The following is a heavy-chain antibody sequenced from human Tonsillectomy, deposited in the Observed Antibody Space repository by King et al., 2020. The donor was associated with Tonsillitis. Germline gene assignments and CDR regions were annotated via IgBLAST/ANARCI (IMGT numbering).Heavy chain of an antibody. V-gene: IGHV3-30*02. D-gene: IGHD2-21*02. J-gene: IGHJ4*02. CDR2: IRYDGGNK. CDR1: GFSFSIYG. CDR3: AKDGGVVTATHIDY. Sequence: VQLVESGGGVVQPGGSLRLSCAASGFSFSIYGMHWVRQAPGKGLEWVAFIRYDGGNKYFADSVKGRFTISRDNSKNTLYLQMNSLRVEDTAVYYCAKDGGVVTATHIDYWGQGTLVTVSS.